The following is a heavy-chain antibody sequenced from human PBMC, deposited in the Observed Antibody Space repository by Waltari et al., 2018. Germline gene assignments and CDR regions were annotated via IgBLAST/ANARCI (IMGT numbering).Heavy chain of an antibody. D-gene: IGHD6-13*01. CDR3: VKGYRFLDR. CDR1: GFTFSRSD. Sequence: EVHLVESGGGLVQPGGSLRLSSAASGFTFSRSDMHWVRQAPGKGLEWVANIKNDGSAKYFVDSVKGRFTISRDNAQNSVYLQMNGLRAEDTAVYYCVKGYRFLDRWGQGTLVTVSS. CDR2: IKNDGSAK. J-gene: IGHJ5*02. V-gene: IGHV3-7*01.